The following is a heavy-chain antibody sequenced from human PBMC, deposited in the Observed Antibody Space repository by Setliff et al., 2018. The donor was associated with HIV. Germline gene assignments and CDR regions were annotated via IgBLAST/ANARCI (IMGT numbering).Heavy chain of an antibody. CDR3: AREGTYSGTYWVRRVASFDI. J-gene: IGHJ3*02. CDR2: MYYRGST. V-gene: IGHV4-39*07. D-gene: IGHD1-26*01. CDR1: GGSIVSSSYY. Sequence: PSETLSLTCSVSGGSIVSSSYYWGWIRQPPGKGLEWIATMYYRGSTNSNPSLRSRVTISIDKFKNQFSLKLSSVTAADTAVYYCAREGTYSGTYWVRRVASFDIWGQGTMVTVSS.